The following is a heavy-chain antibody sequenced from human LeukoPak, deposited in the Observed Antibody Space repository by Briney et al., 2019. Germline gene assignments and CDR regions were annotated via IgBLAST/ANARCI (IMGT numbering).Heavy chain of an antibody. Sequence: ASVKVSCKASGYTFTSYGISWVRQAPGQGLEWMGWISAYNGNTNYAQKLQGRVTMTTDTSTSTAYMELRSLRSDDTAVYYCARASYYDSSGYLSLFDYWGQGTLVTVSS. D-gene: IGHD3-22*01. J-gene: IGHJ4*02. CDR3: ARASYYDSSGYLSLFDY. V-gene: IGHV1-18*01. CDR1: GYTFTSYG. CDR2: ISAYNGNT.